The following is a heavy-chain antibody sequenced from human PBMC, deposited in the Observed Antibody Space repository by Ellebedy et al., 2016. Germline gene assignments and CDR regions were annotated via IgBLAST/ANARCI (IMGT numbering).Heavy chain of an antibody. CDR2: IYYSGST. Sequence: SETLSLXXTVSGGSISSGDYYWSWIRQPPGKGLEWIGYIYYSGSTNYNPSLKSRVTISVDTSKNQFSLKLSSVTATDTAVYYCARFTGSSTSCRYDYWGQGTLVTVSS. D-gene: IGHD2-2*01. V-gene: IGHV4-30-4*01. CDR1: GGSISSGDYY. CDR3: ARFTGSSTSCRYDY. J-gene: IGHJ4*02.